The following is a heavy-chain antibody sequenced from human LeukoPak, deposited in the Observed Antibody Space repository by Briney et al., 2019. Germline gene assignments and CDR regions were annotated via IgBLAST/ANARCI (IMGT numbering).Heavy chain of an antibody. V-gene: IGHV3-7*01. Sequence: GGSLRLSCAASGFTFDDYGMSWVRQAPGRGLEWVANIKEDGSETYYLDSVKGRFTISRDNAKNSLYLQMNSLRAEDTAVYYCARIDIAVASAFILDAFGIWGQGTMVTVSS. CDR1: GFTFDDYG. CDR2: IKEDGSET. D-gene: IGHD2-2*01. CDR3: ARIDIAVASAFILDAFGI. J-gene: IGHJ3*02.